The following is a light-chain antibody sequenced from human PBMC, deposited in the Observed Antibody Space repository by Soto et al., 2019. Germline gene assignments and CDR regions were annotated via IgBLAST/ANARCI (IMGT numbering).Light chain of an antibody. CDR2: GAS. CDR1: QSVSSSY. J-gene: IGKJ1*01. Sequence: EIVLTQSPGTLSLSPGERATLSCRASQSVSSSYLAWYQQKPGQAPRLLIHGASRRAPGIPDRFSGYGSGTEFTLTISRLEPEDFAVYYCHQYARSTETFGQGTKVDFK. V-gene: IGKV3-20*01. CDR3: HQYARSTET.